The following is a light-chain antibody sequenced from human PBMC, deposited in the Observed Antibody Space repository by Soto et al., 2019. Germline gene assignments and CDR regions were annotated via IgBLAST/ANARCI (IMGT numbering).Light chain of an antibody. CDR1: QSINGW. CDR3: QHYNSYSEA. J-gene: IGKJ1*01. V-gene: IGKV1-5*03. CDR2: KAS. Sequence: DIQMTQSPSTLSTSVGDRVTITCRASQSINGWLAWYQQKPGKAPKLLIYKASSLKSGVPSRFSGSGSGTEFTLTISSLQPDDFATYYCQHYNSYSEAFGQGTKVELK.